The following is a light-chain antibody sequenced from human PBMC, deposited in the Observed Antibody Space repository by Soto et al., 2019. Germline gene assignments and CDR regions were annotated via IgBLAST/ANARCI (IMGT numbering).Light chain of an antibody. Sequence: QSVLTQPPSASGSPGQSVAISCTGSSSDVGGYNYVSWCQHHPGRAPKLIIFEVSKRPSGVPDRFSGSKSGNTASLTVSGLQAEDEADYYCSSYAGSDNSYVFGAGTKVTVL. J-gene: IGLJ1*01. V-gene: IGLV2-8*01. CDR2: EVS. CDR3: SSYAGSDNSYV. CDR1: SSDVGGYNY.